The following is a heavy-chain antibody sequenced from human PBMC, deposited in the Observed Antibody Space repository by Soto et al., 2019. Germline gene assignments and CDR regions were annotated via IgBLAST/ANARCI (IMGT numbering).Heavy chain of an antibody. CDR1: GFTFSSYS. CDR3: ARGRSHYDILTGYNNYYYYGMDV. J-gene: IGHJ6*02. D-gene: IGHD3-9*01. CDR2: ISSSSSYI. V-gene: IGHV3-21*01. Sequence: PGGSLRLSCAASGFTFSSYSMNWVRQAPGKGLEWVSSISSSSSYIYYADSVKGRFTISRDNAKNSLYLQMNSLRAEDTAVYYCARGRSHYDILTGYNNYYYYGMDVWGQGTTVTVSS.